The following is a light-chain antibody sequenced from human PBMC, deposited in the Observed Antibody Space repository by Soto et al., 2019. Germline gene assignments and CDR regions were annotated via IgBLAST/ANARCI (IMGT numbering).Light chain of an antibody. CDR2: SVS. J-gene: IGKJ5*01. Sequence: TQSPATLSLSPVERATLSCRASQRISSFLNWYQQKPGKAPNLLIYSVSSLQSGVPSRFRGSGSGTDFTLTISSLQPEDFGTYYCQQSYSTPTTFGQGTRLEIK. V-gene: IGKV1-39*01. CDR1: QRISSF. CDR3: QQSYSTPTT.